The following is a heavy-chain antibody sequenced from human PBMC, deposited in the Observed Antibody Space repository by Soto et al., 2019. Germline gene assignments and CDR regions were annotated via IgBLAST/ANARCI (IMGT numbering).Heavy chain of an antibody. CDR2: INHSGST. J-gene: IGHJ4*02. V-gene: IGHV4-34*01. CDR3: ARRGYSGYEPIDY. Sequence: QVQLQQWGAGLLKPSETLSLTCAVYGGSFSGYYWSWIRQPPGKGLEWIGEINHSGSTNYNPSLKSRVTISVDTSKNQFSLKLSSVTAADTAVYYCARRGYSGYEPIDYWGQGTLVTVSS. D-gene: IGHD5-12*01. CDR1: GGSFSGYY.